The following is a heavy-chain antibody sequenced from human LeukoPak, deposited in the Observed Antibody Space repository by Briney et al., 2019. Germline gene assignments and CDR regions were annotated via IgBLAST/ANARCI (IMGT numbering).Heavy chain of an antibody. J-gene: IGHJ6*03. CDR3: ATHDTAMGVMDV. Sequence: GASVKVSCKASGYTFTSYYMHWVRQAPGQGLEWMGIINPSGGSTSYAQKFQGRVTMTRDTSTSTVYMELSSLRSEDTAVYYCATHDTAMGVMDVWGKGTTVTVSS. CDR2: INPSGGST. CDR1: GYTFTSYY. V-gene: IGHV1-46*01. D-gene: IGHD5-18*01.